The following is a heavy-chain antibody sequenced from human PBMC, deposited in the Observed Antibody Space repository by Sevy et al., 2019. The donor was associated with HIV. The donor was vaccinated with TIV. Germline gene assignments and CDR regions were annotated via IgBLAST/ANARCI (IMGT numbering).Heavy chain of an antibody. Sequence: ASVKVSCKASGYTIPSYAMNWVRQAPGQGLEWMGWINTNTGNPTYAQGFTGRFVFSLDTSVSTAYLQISSLKAEDTAVYYCARDPNFVIVAETYFDYWGQGTLVTVSS. CDR2: INTNTGNP. V-gene: IGHV7-4-1*02. CDR1: GYTIPSYA. CDR3: ARDPNFVIVAETYFDY. D-gene: IGHD3-16*02. J-gene: IGHJ4*02.